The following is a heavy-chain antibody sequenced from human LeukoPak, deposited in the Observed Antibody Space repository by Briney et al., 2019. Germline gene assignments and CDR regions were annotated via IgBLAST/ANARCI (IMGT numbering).Heavy chain of an antibody. Sequence: GGSLRLSCAASGFTFSSYSMNWVRQAPGKGLEWVSSISSSSGYIYYADSVKGRFTISRDNAKNSLYLQMSSLRAEDTAVYYCARDPPRCSGGSCYLDYWGQGTLVTASS. J-gene: IGHJ4*02. CDR2: ISSSSGYI. CDR3: ARDPPRCSGGSCYLDY. D-gene: IGHD2-15*01. CDR1: GFTFSSYS. V-gene: IGHV3-21*01.